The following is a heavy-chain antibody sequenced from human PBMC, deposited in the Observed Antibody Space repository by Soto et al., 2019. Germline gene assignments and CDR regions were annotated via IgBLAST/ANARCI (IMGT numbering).Heavy chain of an antibody. Sequence: EVQLVESGGGLVQPGGSLRLSCAASGFTFSSYSMNWVRQAPGKGLEWVSYISSSSSTICYADSVKGRFTISRDNAKNSLYLQMNSLRDEDTAVYYCARGLYYYDSSGYWGYWGQGTLVTVSS. V-gene: IGHV3-48*02. CDR3: ARGLYYYDSSGYWGY. D-gene: IGHD3-22*01. CDR2: ISSSSSTI. J-gene: IGHJ4*02. CDR1: GFTFSSYS.